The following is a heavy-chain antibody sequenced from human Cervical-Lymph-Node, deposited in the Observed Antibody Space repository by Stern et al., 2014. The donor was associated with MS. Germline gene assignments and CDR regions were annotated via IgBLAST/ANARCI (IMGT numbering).Heavy chain of an antibody. V-gene: IGHV3-21*01. J-gene: IGHJ2*01. CDR2: ISRSNSNI. CDR3: ARSTLEMATIGWYFDL. Sequence: QLVQSGGGLVKPGGSLRLSCAASGFTFSGYIMNWVRQAPGKGLEWVSSISRSNSNIYYADSVQGRFTISRDNAKNSLYLQVNSLRAEDTAVYYCARSTLEMATIGWYFDLWGRGTLVTVSS. D-gene: IGHD5-24*01. CDR1: GFTFSGYI.